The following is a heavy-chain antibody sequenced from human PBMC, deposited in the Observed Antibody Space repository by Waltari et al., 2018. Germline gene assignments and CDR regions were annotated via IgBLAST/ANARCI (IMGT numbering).Heavy chain of an antibody. CDR2: VYHPGRT. V-gene: IGHV4-38-2*02. CDR1: GFSVSSGYY. D-gene: IGHD6-13*01. J-gene: IGHJ1*01. Sequence: QVHLQESGPGLVKSSETLSLICTVSGFSVSSGYYWAWVRQPPGKGVEGIGNVYHPGRTYYNPSLKSRVTISLDASKNQFSLKLTSVTAADTAVYYCARLEAYGAAAGTQYFQHWGQGTLVTVSS. CDR3: ARLEAYGAAAGTQYFQH.